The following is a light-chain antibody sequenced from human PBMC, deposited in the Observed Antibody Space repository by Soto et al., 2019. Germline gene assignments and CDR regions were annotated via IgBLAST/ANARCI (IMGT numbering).Light chain of an antibody. CDR2: QNT. J-gene: IGLJ2*01. Sequence: QSALTQPPSVSAAPGQKVTISCSGSSSNIVSNFVSWYQHLPGTAPKFLIYQNTKRASGIPDRFSASKSGMSATLDITGLQTGDEGNYYCATWDDSLSAVVFGGGTKLTVL. V-gene: IGLV1-51*01. CDR1: SSNIVSNF. CDR3: ATWDDSLSAVV.